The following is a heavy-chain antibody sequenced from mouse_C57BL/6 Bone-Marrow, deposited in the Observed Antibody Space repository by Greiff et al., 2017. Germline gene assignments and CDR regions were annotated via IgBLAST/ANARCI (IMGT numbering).Heavy chain of an antibody. J-gene: IGHJ3*01. CDR2: IYPRSGNT. CDR3: ASSYYSNYPWFAY. CDR1: GYTFTSYG. D-gene: IGHD2-5*01. V-gene: IGHV1-81*01. Sequence: QVQLKESGAELARPGASVKLSCKASGYTFTSYGISWVKQRTGQGLEWIGEIYPRSGNTYYNEKFKGKATLTADKSSSTAYMELRSLTSEDSAVYFCASSYYSNYPWFAYWGRGTLVTVSA.